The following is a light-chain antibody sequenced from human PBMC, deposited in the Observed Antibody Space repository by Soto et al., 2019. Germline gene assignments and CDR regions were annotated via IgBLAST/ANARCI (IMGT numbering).Light chain of an antibody. CDR2: WAS. CDR3: QQYYGTPFT. Sequence: DFVLTQSPDSLAVSLGERATINCKSSQSVLYSSNNKNYLAWYQQKPGQPPKLLIYWASTRESGVPDRFSGSGCGTDFTLTISSLQAEDVAVYYCQQYYGTPFTFGPGTKVDIK. CDR1: QSVLYSSNNKNY. J-gene: IGKJ3*01. V-gene: IGKV4-1*01.